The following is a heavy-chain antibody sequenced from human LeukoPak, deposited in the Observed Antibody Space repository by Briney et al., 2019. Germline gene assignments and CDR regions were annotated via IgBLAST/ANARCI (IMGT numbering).Heavy chain of an antibody. CDR2: IRNDGSNK. CDR3: AKDYYDSSGYFRVPHVFDY. CDR1: GFTFSNYG. Sequence: GGSLRLSCAASGFTFSNYGMHWVRQAPGKGLEWVAFIRNDGSNKYYADSVKGRFTISRDNSKNTLYLQMNSLRAEDTAVYYCAKDYYDSSGYFRVPHVFDYWGQGTLVTVSS. J-gene: IGHJ4*02. D-gene: IGHD3-22*01. V-gene: IGHV3-30*02.